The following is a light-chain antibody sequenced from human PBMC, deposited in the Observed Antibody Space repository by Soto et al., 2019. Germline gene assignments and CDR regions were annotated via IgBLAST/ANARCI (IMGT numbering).Light chain of an antibody. CDR2: GTS. V-gene: IGKV3-20*01. CDR3: QQYGTSLFS. Sequence: EIGLTQSPGTLSLSPGERATLSCRASQSVSSSYLAWYQRKPGQAPRLLIYGTSSRATGIPDRFSGSRSGTDFTLTISRLEPEDFAVYYCQQYGTSLFSFGPGKKVDIK. CDR1: QSVSSSY. J-gene: IGKJ3*01.